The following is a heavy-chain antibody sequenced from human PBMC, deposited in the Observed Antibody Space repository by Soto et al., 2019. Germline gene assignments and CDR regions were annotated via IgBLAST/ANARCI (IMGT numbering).Heavy chain of an antibody. V-gene: IGHV3-7*03. CDR2: IKQDGGEK. J-gene: IGHJ2*01. D-gene: IGHD2-2*03. Sequence: EVQLVASGGGLVQPGGSLRLSCEASGFTLGSYCMNWVRQAPGKGLEWVANIKQDGGEKYYVDSVKGRFTISRDNAKRSLYLQMNILTAEDTAVYYCAREYGGYRNGYFDLWGRGTPVTVS. CDR3: AREYGGYRNGYFDL. CDR1: GFTLGSYC.